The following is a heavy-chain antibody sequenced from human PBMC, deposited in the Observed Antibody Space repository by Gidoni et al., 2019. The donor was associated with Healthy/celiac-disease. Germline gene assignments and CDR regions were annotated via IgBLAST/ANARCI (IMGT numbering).Heavy chain of an antibody. V-gene: IGHV1-8*01. CDR1: GYTFTSYD. Sequence: QVQLVQSGAEVKKPGASVKVSCKASGYTFTSYDINWVRQATGQGLEWMGWMNPNSGNTGYEQKFQGRVTMTRNTSISTAYMELSSRRSEDTAVYYCARDPGDYDFWSGYYGTHWFDPWGQGTLVTVSS. D-gene: IGHD3-3*01. CDR3: ARDPGDYDFWSGYYGTHWFDP. CDR2: MNPNSGNT. J-gene: IGHJ5*02.